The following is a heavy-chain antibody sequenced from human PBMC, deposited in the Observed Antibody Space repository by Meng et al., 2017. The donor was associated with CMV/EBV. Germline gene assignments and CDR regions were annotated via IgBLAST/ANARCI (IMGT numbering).Heavy chain of an antibody. CDR1: GGSISSYY. D-gene: IGHD3-22*01. Sequence: QLQLHGSGPGLVKPSETLSLTCTGSGGSISSYYWSWIRQPAGKGLEWIGRIYTSGSTNYNPSLKSRVTMSVDTSKNQFSLKLSSVTAADTAVYYCARGGLYYYDSSGHFDYWGQGTLVTVLL. CDR2: IYTSGST. J-gene: IGHJ4*02. CDR3: ARGGLYYYDSSGHFDY. V-gene: IGHV4-4*07.